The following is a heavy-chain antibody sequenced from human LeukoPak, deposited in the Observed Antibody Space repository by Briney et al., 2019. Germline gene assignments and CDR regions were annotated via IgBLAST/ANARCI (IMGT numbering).Heavy chain of an antibody. J-gene: IGHJ2*01. CDR3: ARDQMARSWYFDL. Sequence: SETLSLTCTVSGCSISYSHWWTCLRQPPGKGLEWFVYIFPSGSTDYNPSLSSRVIISVDKSKDQSSLKLAFVTAADTAVYYGARDQMARSWYFDLWGRGTLVTVSS. D-gene: IGHD5-24*01. CDR2: IFPSGST. V-gene: IGHV4-4*02. CDR1: GCSISYSHW.